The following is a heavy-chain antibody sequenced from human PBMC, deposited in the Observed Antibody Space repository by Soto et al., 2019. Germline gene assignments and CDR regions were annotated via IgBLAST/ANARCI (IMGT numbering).Heavy chain of an antibody. Sequence: PGGSLRLSCAASGFTFSSYAMSWVRQAPGKGLEWVSAISGSGGSTYYADSVKGRVTMTRDTSISTAYMELSSLTSEDTAVYYWARYSSYSSTWVYWGQETLVTVSS. V-gene: IGHV3-23*01. D-gene: IGHD2-2*01. CDR2: ISGSGGST. J-gene: IGHJ4*02. CDR1: GFTFSSYA. CDR3: ARYSSYSSTWVY.